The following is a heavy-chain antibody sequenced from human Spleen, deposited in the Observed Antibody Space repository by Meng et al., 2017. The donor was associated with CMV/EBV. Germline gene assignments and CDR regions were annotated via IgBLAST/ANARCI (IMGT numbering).Heavy chain of an antibody. CDR3: ASETTMVVTWGWFDP. Sequence: LRLSCAISGDSVSSNSAAWNWIRQSPSRGLEWLGRTYCRSKWYNDYAVSVKSRITINPDTSKNQFSLQLNSVTPEDTAVYYCASETTMVVTWGWFDPWGQGTLVTVSS. CDR1: GDSVSSNSAA. J-gene: IGHJ5*02. CDR2: TYCRSKWYN. D-gene: IGHD4-23*01. V-gene: IGHV6-1*01.